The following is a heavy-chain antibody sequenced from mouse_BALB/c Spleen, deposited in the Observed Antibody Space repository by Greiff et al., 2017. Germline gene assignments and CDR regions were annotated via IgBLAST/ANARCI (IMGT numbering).Heavy chain of an antibody. V-gene: IGHV5-6-5*01. D-gene: IGHD2-4*01. Sequence: EVQVVESGGGLVKPGGSLKLSCAASGFTFSSYAMSWVRQTPEKRLEWVASISSGGSTYYPDSVKGRFTISRDNARNILYLQMSSLRSEDAAMYYCARRDYDGFAYWGQGTLVTVSA. CDR1: GFTFSSYA. CDR2: ISSGGST. CDR3: ARRDYDGFAY. J-gene: IGHJ3*01.